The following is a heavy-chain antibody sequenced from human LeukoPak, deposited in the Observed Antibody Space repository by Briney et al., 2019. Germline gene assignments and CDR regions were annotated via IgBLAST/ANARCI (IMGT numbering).Heavy chain of an antibody. J-gene: IGHJ5*02. CDR2: IYYSGST. D-gene: IGHD2/OR15-2a*01. Sequence: PSETLPLTCTVSGGSISSYYWSWIRQPPGKGLEWIGYIYYSGSTNYNPSLKSRVTISVDTSKNQFSLKLSSVTAADTAVYYCARENEYGWLDPWGQGTLVTVSS. CDR1: GGSISSYY. CDR3: ARENEYGWLDP. V-gene: IGHV4-59*01.